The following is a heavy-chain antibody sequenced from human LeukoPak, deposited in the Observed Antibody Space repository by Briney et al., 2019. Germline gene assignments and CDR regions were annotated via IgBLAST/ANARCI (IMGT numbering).Heavy chain of an antibody. D-gene: IGHD5-18*01. CDR3: ARVGYSYAGDNGFLDY. J-gene: IGHJ4*02. Sequence: KPSETLSLTCTVSGGSISSYYWSWIRQPPGKGLEWIGYIYYGGSTNYNPSLKSRVTISVDTSKNQFSLKLSSVTAADTAVYYCARVGYSYAGDNGFLDYWGQGTLVTVSS. V-gene: IGHV4-59*01. CDR1: GGSISSYY. CDR2: IYYGGST.